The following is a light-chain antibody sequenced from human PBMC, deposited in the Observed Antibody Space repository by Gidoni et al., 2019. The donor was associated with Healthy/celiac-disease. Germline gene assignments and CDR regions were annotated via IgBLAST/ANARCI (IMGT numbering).Light chain of an antibody. Sequence: EIVLTHPPATLSLSPGERATLSCRASQSVRNYLAWYQQKRGQSPRLLIHDASSRATGIPARFSGSGSGTDFTLTISSLEPEDFATYYCQQRSDWPLTFGGGTKVEIK. V-gene: IGKV3-11*01. CDR2: DAS. CDR3: QQRSDWPLT. J-gene: IGKJ4*01. CDR1: QSVRNY.